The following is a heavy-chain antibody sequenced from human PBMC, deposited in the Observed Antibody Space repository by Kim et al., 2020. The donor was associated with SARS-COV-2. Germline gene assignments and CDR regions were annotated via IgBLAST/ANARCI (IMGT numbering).Heavy chain of an antibody. J-gene: IGHJ4*02. Sequence: SQSFQGQVTISVDKSISTAYLQWSGLKASDTAMYYCARRSGYSSSWYFDYWGQGTLVTVSS. D-gene: IGHD6-13*01. CDR3: ARRSGYSSSWYFDY. V-gene: IGHV5-51*01.